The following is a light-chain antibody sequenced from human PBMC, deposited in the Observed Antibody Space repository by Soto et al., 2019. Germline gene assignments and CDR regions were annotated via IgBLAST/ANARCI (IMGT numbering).Light chain of an antibody. CDR1: SSDVGGYNY. V-gene: IGLV2-14*01. J-gene: IGLJ3*02. Sequence: QSVLTQPASVSGSPGQSITISCTGTSSDVGGYNYVSWYQQRPGEAPKLIISEVRNRPSGISYRFTGSKSGNTASLTISGLQAEDEADYYCSSYTTTSTLVFGGGTQLTVL. CDR3: SSYTTTSTLV. CDR2: EVR.